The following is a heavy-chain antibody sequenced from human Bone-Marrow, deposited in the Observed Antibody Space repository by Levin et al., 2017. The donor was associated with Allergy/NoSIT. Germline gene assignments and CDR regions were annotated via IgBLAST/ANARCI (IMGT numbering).Heavy chain of an antibody. CDR3: ARAGYYYDSSGYYSLDY. Sequence: SVKVSCKASGGTFSSYAISWVRQAPGQGLEWMGGIIPIFGTANYAQKFQGRVTITADESTSTAYMELSSLRSEDTAVYYCARAGYYYDSSGYYSLDYWGQGTLVTVSS. CDR1: GGTFSSYA. CDR2: IIPIFGTA. V-gene: IGHV1-69*13. J-gene: IGHJ4*02. D-gene: IGHD3-22*01.